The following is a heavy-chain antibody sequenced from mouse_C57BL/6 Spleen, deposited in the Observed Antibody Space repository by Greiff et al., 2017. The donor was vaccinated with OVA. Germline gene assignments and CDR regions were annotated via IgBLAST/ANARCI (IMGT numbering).Heavy chain of an antibody. D-gene: IGHD2-1*01. J-gene: IGHJ2*01. CDR3: ASFYGNYVYY. CDR2: INPNNGGT. Sequence: EVQLQQSGPELVKPGASVKISCKASGYTFTDYYMNWVKQSHGKSLEWIGDINPNNGGTSYNQKFKGKATLTVDKSSSTAYMELRSLTSEDSAVYYGASFYGNYVYYWGQGTTLTVSA. V-gene: IGHV1-26*01. CDR1: GYTFTDYY.